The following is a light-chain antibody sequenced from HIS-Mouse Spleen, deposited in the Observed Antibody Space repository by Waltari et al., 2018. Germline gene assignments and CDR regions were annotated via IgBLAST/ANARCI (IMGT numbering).Light chain of an antibody. V-gene: IGKV1-13*02. CDR1: QGISSA. Sequence: AIQLTPSPSSLSASVGDRVPIPCRASQGISSALAWYQQKPGKAPKLLIYDASSLESGVPSRFSGSGSGTDFTLTISSLQPEDFATYYCQQFNSYPALTFGGGTKVEIK. J-gene: IGKJ4*01. CDR2: DAS. CDR3: QQFNSYPALT.